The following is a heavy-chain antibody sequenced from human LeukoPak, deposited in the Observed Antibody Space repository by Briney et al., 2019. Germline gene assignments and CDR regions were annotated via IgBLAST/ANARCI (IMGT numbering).Heavy chain of an antibody. D-gene: IGHD1-1*01. J-gene: IGHJ4*02. Sequence: PGGSLRLSCAASGFTFSSYSMNWVRQAPGKGLEWVSYIISSSTTIYYADSVKGRFTISRDNAKNSLYLQMNSLRAEDTAVYYCASGTTRLDYFDYWGQGTLVTVSS. CDR2: IISSSTTI. CDR3: ASGTTRLDYFDY. V-gene: IGHV3-48*04. CDR1: GFTFSSYS.